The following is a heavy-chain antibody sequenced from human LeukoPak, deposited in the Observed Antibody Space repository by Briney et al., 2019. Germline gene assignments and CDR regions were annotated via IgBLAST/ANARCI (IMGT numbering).Heavy chain of an antibody. CDR2: ISSSSSTI. CDR1: GFTFSSYA. D-gene: IGHD3-22*01. CDR3: AKALAEKDYYDSSGYFDY. V-gene: IGHV3-48*04. J-gene: IGHJ4*02. Sequence: GGSLRLSCAASGFTFSSYAMSWVRQAPGKGLEWVSYISSSSSTIYYADSVKGRFIISRDNARNSLFLQMNSLRAEDTAVYYCAKALAEKDYYDSSGYFDYWGQGTLVTVSS.